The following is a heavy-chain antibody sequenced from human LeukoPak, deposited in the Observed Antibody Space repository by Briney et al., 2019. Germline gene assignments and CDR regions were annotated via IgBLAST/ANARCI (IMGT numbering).Heavy chain of an antibody. Sequence: VASVKVSCKASGYTFTGYYMHWVRQAPGQGLEWMGWINPNSGGTNYAQKLQGRVTMTTDTSTSTAYMELRSLRSDDTAVYYCARDVSRLRSHPNWFDPWGQGTLVTVSS. V-gene: IGHV1-2*02. CDR3: ARDVSRLRSHPNWFDP. CDR1: GYTFTGYY. D-gene: IGHD5-12*01. CDR2: INPNSGGT. J-gene: IGHJ5*02.